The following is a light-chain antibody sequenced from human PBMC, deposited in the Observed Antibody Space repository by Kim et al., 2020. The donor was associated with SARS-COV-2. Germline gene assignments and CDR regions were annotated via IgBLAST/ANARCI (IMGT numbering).Light chain of an antibody. V-gene: IGKV3-20*01. J-gene: IGKJ1*01. CDR2: GAS. Sequence: EIVLTQSPGTLSLSPGERATLSCRASQSVGSGFLAWYQLRPGQAPRLLIYGASYRATGIPDRFSGSGSGTDFTLTISRLEPDDFAVYYCQQYRSSTWTFGQGTKVDIK. CDR3: QQYRSSTWT. CDR1: QSVGSGF.